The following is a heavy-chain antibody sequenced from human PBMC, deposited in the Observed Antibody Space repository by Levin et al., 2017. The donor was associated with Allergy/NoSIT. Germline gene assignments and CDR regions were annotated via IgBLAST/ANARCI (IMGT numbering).Heavy chain of an antibody. CDR3: ARLRDPMDV. CDR2: ISSGTSYI. J-gene: IGHJ6*02. CDR1: GFTFSTYS. D-gene: IGHD5-24*01. V-gene: IGHV3-21*01. Sequence: AASVKVSCAASGFTFSTYSMSWVRQAPGKGLEWVSSISSGTSYIYYADSVKGRFTISRDNAKNSLYLQMNSLRAEDTAVYYCARLRDPMDVWGQGTTVSVSS.